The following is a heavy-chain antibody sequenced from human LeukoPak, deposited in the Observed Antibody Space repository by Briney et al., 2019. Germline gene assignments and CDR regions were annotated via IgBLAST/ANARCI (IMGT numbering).Heavy chain of an antibody. D-gene: IGHD6-19*01. CDR1: GYSISSGYY. V-gene: IGHV4-38-2*02. CDR3: ARAGGSGLIDY. CDR2: IYHSGST. J-gene: IGHJ4*02. Sequence: SETLSLTCTVSGYSISSGYYWGWIRQPPGKGLEWIGSIYHSGSTYYNPSLKSRVTISVDTSKNQFSLKLSSVTAADTAVYYCARAGGSGLIDYWGQGTLVTVSS.